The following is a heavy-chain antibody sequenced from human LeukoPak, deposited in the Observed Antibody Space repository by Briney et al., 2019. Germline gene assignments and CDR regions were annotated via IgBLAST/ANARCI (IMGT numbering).Heavy chain of an antibody. CDR1: GYTFTGYY. D-gene: IGHD3-10*01. J-gene: IGHJ3*02. V-gene: IGHV1-2*02. CDR3: ATRLRGVIRFAFDI. CDR2: INPNSGGT. Sequence: ASVKVSCKASGYTFTGYYMHWVRQAPGQGLEWMGWINPNSGGTNYAQKFQGRVTMTRDTSISTAYMELSRLRSDDTAEYYCATRLRGVIRFAFDIWGQGTMVTVSS.